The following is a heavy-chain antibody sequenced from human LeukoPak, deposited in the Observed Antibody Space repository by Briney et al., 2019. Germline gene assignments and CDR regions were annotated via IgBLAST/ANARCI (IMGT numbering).Heavy chain of an antibody. CDR3: ASSSWSSEYFHY. J-gene: IGHJ1*01. CDR2: ISSSTNTI. D-gene: IGHD6-13*01. CDR1: GFTFSSYS. V-gene: IGHV3-48*02. Sequence: GGSLRLSCAASGFTFSSYSMNWVRQAPGKGLEWVSYISSSTNTIYYADSVKGRFTIFRDNAKNSLFLQMNSLRDEDTAVYFCASSSWSSEYFHYWGQGTLVTVSS.